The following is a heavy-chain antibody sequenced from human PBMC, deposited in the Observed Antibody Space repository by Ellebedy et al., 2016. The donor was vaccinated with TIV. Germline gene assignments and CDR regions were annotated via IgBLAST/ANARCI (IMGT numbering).Heavy chain of an antibody. J-gene: IGHJ3*02. CDR1: GFTFSSYG. V-gene: IGHV3-30*02. CDR2: IWYDGSNK. D-gene: IGHD6-19*01. Sequence: GESLKISCAASGFTFSSYGMHWVRQAPGKGLEWVAVIWYDGSNKYYADSVEGRFTISRDNSKNTLYLQMNSLRAEDTAVHYCAKSISSGWYPNDAFDIWGQGTLVTVSS. CDR3: AKSISSGWYPNDAFDI.